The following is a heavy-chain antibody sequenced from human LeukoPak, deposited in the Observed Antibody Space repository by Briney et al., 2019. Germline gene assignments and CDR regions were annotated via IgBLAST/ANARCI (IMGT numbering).Heavy chain of an antibody. CDR2: INHSGST. Sequence: PSETLSLTCAVSGGSFSGYYWNWIRQSPGKGLEWIGEINHSGSTHYNPSLKSRVTISIDTSQKQFSLRLTSVTAADTAVYYCARGRYLTTSGGAAAGFLDYWGQGSLVTVST. J-gene: IGHJ4*02. D-gene: IGHD6-13*01. CDR3: ARGRYLTTSGGAAAGFLDY. V-gene: IGHV4-34*01. CDR1: GGSFSGYY.